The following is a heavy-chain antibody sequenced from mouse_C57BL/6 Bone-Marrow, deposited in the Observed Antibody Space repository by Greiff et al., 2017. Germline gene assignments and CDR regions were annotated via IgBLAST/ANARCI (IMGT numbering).Heavy chain of an antibody. D-gene: IGHD2-1*01. J-gene: IGHJ3*01. CDR2: INPNYGTT. V-gene: IGHV1-39*01. Sequence: LEESGPELVKPGASVKISCKASGYSFTDYNLNWVKPSNGKSLEWIGVINPNYGTTSYNQKFKGKATLTVDQASSTAYMQLNSLTSEDSAVYYCAREELAVYGKGFAYWGQGTLVTVSA. CDR3: AREELAVYGKGFAY. CDR1: GYSFTDYN.